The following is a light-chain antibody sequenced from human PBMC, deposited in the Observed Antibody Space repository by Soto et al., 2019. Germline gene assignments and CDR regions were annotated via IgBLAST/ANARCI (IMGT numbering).Light chain of an antibody. V-gene: IGKV3-20*01. J-gene: IGKJ4*01. CDR3: HQYYSSIT. CDR2: ASS. Sequence: EIVLTQSPGTLSLSPGEGATLSCRASQDVDNNFLAWYQQRPGQAPRLLIYASSRRATGIPDRFSGSGSGTDFTLTISRVRPEDIAADFCHQYYSSITFGGGTKVEVK. CDR1: QDVDNNF.